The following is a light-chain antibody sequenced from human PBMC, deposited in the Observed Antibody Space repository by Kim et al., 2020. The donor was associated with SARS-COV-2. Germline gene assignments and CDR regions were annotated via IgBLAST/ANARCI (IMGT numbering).Light chain of an antibody. J-gene: IGKJ3*01. CDR3: QQSYTALT. V-gene: IGKV1-39*01. Sequence: DIQMTQSPSSLSASVGDRVTISCRASQSISTYLNWYQQKPEKAPKLLIYAASSLQSGVPSRFSGGGSGTDFTLTISSLQPEDFATYYCQQSYTALTFGPGTKVDIK. CDR2: AAS. CDR1: QSISTY.